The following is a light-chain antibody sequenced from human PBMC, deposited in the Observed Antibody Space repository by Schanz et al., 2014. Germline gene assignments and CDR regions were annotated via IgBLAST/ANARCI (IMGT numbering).Light chain of an antibody. CDR1: SSNIGNNY. CDR2: END. J-gene: IGLJ3*02. Sequence: QSVLTQPPSVSAAPGQKVTISCSGSSSNIGNNYVSWYQQLPGTAPKLLIYENDKRPSVIPDRFSGSKSGTSATLGITGLQTGDEADYYCETWDSSLSKWVFGGGTKLTV. V-gene: IGLV1-51*01. CDR3: ETWDSSLSKWV.